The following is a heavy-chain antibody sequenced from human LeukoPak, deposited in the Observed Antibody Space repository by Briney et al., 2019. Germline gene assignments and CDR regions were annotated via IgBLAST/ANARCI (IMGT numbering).Heavy chain of an antibody. CDR1: GFTFSSYD. J-gene: IGHJ4*02. D-gene: IGHD3-22*01. CDR3: ARASSRYDSSGYYSD. Sequence: AGGSLRLSCAASGFTFSSYDMHWVRQATGKGLEWVSAIGTAGDTYYPGSVKGRFTISRESAKNSLYLQMNSLRAGDTAVYYCARASSRYDSSGYYSDWGQGTLVTVSS. V-gene: IGHV3-13*01. CDR2: IGTAGDT.